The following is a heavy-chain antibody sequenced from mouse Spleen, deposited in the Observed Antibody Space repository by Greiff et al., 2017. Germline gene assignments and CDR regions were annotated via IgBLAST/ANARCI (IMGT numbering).Heavy chain of an antibody. Sequence: EVQLKQSGPELVKPGASVKISCKASGYSFTGYYMNWVKQSPEKSLEWIGEINPSTGGTTYNQKFKAKATLTVDKSSSTAYMQLKSLTSEDSAVYYCARRIWDDYWGQGTTLTVSS. D-gene: IGHD4-1*01. CDR3: ARRIWDDY. CDR1: GYSFTGYY. J-gene: IGHJ2*01. V-gene: IGHV1-42*01. CDR2: INPSTGGT.